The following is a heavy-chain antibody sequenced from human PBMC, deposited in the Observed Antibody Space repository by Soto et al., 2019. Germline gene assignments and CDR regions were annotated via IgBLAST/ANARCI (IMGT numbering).Heavy chain of an antibody. CDR3: ARTFDTITYYFDY. J-gene: IGHJ4*02. V-gene: IGHV3-30-3*01. D-gene: IGHD3-9*01. Sequence: QVHLVESGGGVGQPGGSLRLSCAASEFSFSSYAMHWIRQAPGKGLEWVAVISFDGNIIHYADSVKGRFIISRDNSKNTLYLQRHSLSGADTAVYYCARTFDTITYYFDYWGQGTLVTVSS. CDR2: ISFDGNII. CDR1: EFSFSSYA.